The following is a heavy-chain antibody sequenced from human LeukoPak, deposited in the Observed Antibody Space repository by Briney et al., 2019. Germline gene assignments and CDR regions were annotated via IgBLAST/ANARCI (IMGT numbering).Heavy chain of an antibody. CDR3: ARDAMRSGGSSPYYNYGMDV. J-gene: IGHJ6*02. D-gene: IGHD2-15*01. CDR1: GYTFTSYG. Sequence: ASVTVSCKASGYTFTSYGISWVRQAPGQGLEWMGWISAYNGNTNYVEKLQGRVTMTRDTSTSTAYMELRSLRSDDTAVYYCARDAMRSGGSSPYYNYGMDVWGQGTTVTVSS. V-gene: IGHV1-18*01. CDR2: ISAYNGNT.